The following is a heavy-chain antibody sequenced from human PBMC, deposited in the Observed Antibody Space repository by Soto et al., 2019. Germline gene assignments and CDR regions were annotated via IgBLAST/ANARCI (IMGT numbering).Heavy chain of an antibody. Sequence: ASVKVSCKASGYTFTSYAMHCVRQAPGQRLEWMGWINAGNGNTKYSQKFQGRVTITRDTSASTTYMELSSLRPEDTAVYYCARSIVVVTAADYWGQGTLVTVSS. J-gene: IGHJ4*02. CDR3: ARSIVVVTAADY. V-gene: IGHV1-3*01. D-gene: IGHD2-21*02. CDR2: INAGNGNT. CDR1: GYTFTSYA.